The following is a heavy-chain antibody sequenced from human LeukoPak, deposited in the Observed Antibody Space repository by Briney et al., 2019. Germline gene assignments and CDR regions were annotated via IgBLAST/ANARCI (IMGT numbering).Heavy chain of an antibody. V-gene: IGHV3-48*01. CDR1: EFTFSSYT. J-gene: IGHJ6*03. CDR2: IGTSSTTI. Sequence: GGSLRLSCAASEFTFSSYTMNWVRQPPGKGLEWVSNIGTSSTTIYYADSVKGRFTISRDNAKNSLYLQMNSLRADDTAVYYCARFAAGGSYYYYMDVWGKGTTVTVSS. CDR3: ARFAAGGSYYYYMDV. D-gene: IGHD6-25*01.